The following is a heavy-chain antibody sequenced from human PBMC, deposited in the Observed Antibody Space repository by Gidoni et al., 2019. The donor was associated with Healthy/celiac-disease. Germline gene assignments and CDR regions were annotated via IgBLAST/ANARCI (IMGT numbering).Heavy chain of an antibody. V-gene: IGHV3-9*01. CDR2: ISWNSGSI. CDR1: GFPFDDYA. CDR3: AKATIAAAGPNYFDY. Sequence: EVQLVESGGGLVQPGRSLRLSCAASGFPFDDYAMHWVRQAPGKGLEWVSGISWNSGSIGYADSVKGRFTISRDNAKNSLYLQMNSLRAEDTALYYCAKATIAAAGPNYFDYWGQGTLVTVSS. D-gene: IGHD6-13*01. J-gene: IGHJ4*02.